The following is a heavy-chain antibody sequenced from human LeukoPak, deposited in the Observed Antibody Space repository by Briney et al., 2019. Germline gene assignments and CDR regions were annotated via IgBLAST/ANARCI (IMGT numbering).Heavy chain of an antibody. D-gene: IGHD3-16*01. CDR3: AKLSRGQLGKFDY. J-gene: IGHJ4*02. CDR2: ISGSGGST. Sequence: PGGSLRLSCAASGSTFSSYAMSWVRQAPGKGLEWVSAISGSGGSTYYADSVKGRFTISRDNSKNTLYLQMNSLRAEDTAVYYCAKLSRGQLGKFDYWGQGTLVTVSS. V-gene: IGHV3-23*01. CDR1: GSTFSSYA.